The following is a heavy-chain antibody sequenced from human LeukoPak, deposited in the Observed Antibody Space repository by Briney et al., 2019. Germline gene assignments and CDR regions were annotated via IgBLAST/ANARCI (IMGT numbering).Heavy chain of an antibody. V-gene: IGHV3-23*01. CDR2: ISGSGGST. Sequence: SGGSLRLSCAASGFTFSSYAMSWVRQAPGKGLEWVSAISGSGGSTYYADSVKGRFTISRDNSKNTLYLQMNSLRAEDTAVYYCASPLDYGDYSWFDPWGQGTLVTVSS. J-gene: IGHJ5*02. CDR3: ASPLDYGDYSWFDP. CDR1: GFTFSSYA. D-gene: IGHD4-17*01.